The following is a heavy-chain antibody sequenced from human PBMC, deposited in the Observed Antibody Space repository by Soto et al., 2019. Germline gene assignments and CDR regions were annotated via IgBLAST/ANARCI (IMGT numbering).Heavy chain of an antibody. J-gene: IGHJ4*02. Sequence: EVQLVESGGGLVKPGGSLRLSCAASGFTFSSYSMNWVRQAPGKGLEWVSSISSSSSYIYYADSVKGRFTISRDNAKNSLYLKMNSLRAEDTAVYYCARDDPYSSSPHRYWGQGTLVTVSS. CDR1: GFTFSSYS. CDR2: ISSSSSYI. CDR3: ARDDPYSSSPHRY. V-gene: IGHV3-21*01. D-gene: IGHD6-6*01.